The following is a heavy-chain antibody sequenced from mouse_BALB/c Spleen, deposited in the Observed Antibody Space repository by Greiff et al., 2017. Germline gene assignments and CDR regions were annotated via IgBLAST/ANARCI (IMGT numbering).Heavy chain of an antibody. CDR1: GFTFSSYG. D-gene: IGHD2-1*01. V-gene: IGHV5-6*01. CDR3: ARPSYGNYDAMDY. J-gene: IGHJ4*01. Sequence: EVHLVESGGDLVKPGGSLKLSCAASGFTFSSYGMSWVRQTPDKRLGWVATISSGGSYTYYPDSVKGRFTISRDNAKNTLYLQMSSLKSEDTAMYYCARPSYGNYDAMDYWGQGTSVTVSS. CDR2: ISSGGSYT.